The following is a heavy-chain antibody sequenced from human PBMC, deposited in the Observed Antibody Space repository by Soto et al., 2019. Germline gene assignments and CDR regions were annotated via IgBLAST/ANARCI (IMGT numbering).Heavy chain of an antibody. Sequence: PGGSLRLSRVASGFSFSSYAMSWVRQAPGKGLEWVSAISGRSTSTDYADSVKGRFTISRDNSKKTLYLEMSSLRAEDTAIYYCVRDSSYYDSSGFQVPFDYWGQGTLVTVSS. CDR3: VRDSSYYDSSGFQVPFDY. J-gene: IGHJ4*02. CDR2: ISGRSTST. V-gene: IGHV3-23*01. D-gene: IGHD3-22*01. CDR1: GFSFSSYA.